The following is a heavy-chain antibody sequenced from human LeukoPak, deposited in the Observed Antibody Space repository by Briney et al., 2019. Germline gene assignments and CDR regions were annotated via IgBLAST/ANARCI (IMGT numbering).Heavy chain of an antibody. J-gene: IGHJ4*02. CDR2: IWYDGSKT. D-gene: IGHD5-18*01. Sequence: PGGSLRLSCAASGFTFSSYGMHWVRQAPGKGLEWVAVIWYDGSKTYYADSVKGRFTISRDNSKNTLYLQMNSLRAEDTAVYYCAKDQEEGYSYGCYFDYWGQGTLVTVSS. CDR1: GFTFSSYG. CDR3: AKDQEEGYSYGCYFDY. V-gene: IGHV3-30*02.